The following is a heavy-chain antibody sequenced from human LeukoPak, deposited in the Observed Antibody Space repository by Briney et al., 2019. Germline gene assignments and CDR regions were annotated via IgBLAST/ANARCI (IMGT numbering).Heavy chain of an antibody. V-gene: IGHV4-38-2*02. CDR3: ARRPHYYGSGSYYYYYYYMDV. J-gene: IGHJ6*03. D-gene: IGHD3-10*01. Sequence: SETLSLTCTVSGYSISSGYYWSWIRQPPGKGLEWIGEINHSGSTNYNPSLKSRVTISVDTSKNQFSLKLSSVTAADTAVYYCARRPHYYGSGSYYYYYYYMDVWGKGTTVTISS. CDR2: INHSGST. CDR1: GYSISSGYY.